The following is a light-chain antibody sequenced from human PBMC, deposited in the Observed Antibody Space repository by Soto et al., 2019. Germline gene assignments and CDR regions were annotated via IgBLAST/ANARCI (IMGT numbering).Light chain of an antibody. CDR2: WAS. CDR1: RSTLYNSDSRNY. V-gene: IGKV4-1*01. J-gene: IGKJ5*01. Sequence: DIAMTQSPDSLAVSLGERATINCNSTRSTLYNSDSRNYLAWYQHKSGQPPKLLIYWASTRQSGVPDRFSGSGSGTDFTLTINSLQPEDVAIYYCQQYYSSPLTFGQGTRLEI. CDR3: QQYYSSPLT.